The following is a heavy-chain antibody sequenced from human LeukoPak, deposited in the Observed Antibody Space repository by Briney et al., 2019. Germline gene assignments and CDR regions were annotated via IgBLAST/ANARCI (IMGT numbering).Heavy chain of an antibody. J-gene: IGHJ5*02. D-gene: IGHD6-6*01. CDR2: INHSGST. CDR3: ARGVRRSSSFRGNWFDP. V-gene: IGHV4-34*01. CDR1: GGSFSGYY. Sequence: PSETLSLTCAVHGGSFSGYYWTWIRKPPGKVLEWIGEINHSGSTNYNPSLKSRVTISVDTSKNQFSLKLSSVTAADTAVYYCARGVRRSSSFRGNWFDPWGQGTLVTVSS.